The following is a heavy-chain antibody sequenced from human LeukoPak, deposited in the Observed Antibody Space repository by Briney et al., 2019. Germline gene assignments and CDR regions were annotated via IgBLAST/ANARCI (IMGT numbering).Heavy chain of an antibody. V-gene: IGHV3-7*03. D-gene: IGHD5-24*01. CDR3: ARGRWPYPSMDV. Sequence: GRSLRLSCAASGFTFSSYGMHWVRQAPGKGLEWVANIKQDGSEKYYVDSVKGRFTISRDNAKNSLYLQMNSLRAEDTAVYYCARGRWPYPSMDVWGQGTTVTVSS. CDR2: IKQDGSEK. J-gene: IGHJ6*02. CDR1: GFTFSSYG.